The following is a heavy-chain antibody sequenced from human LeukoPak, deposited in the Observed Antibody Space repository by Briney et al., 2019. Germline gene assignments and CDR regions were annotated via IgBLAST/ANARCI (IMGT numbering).Heavy chain of an antibody. CDR3: ARDSVTYYYDSSGSQSDY. J-gene: IGHJ4*02. Sequence: GGSLRLSCAASGFTFSSYAMSWVRQAPGKGLEWVSAVSGSGGSTYYADSVKGRFTISRDNAKNSLYLQMNSLRDEDTAVYYCARDSVTYYYDSSGSQSDYWGQGTLVTVSS. D-gene: IGHD3-22*01. V-gene: IGHV3-23*01. CDR2: VSGSGGST. CDR1: GFTFSSYA.